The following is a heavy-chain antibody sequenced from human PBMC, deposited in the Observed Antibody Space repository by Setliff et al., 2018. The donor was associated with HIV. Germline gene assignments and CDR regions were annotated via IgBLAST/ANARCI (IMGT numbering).Heavy chain of an antibody. V-gene: IGHV4-59*01. J-gene: IGHJ4*02. CDR2: IYTSGDT. CDR1: GGSISSYY. CDR3: ARSVDTTLVPAYYFDY. Sequence: PSETLSLTCTVSGGSISSYYWSWIRQPPGKGLEWIGYIYTSGDTNYNPSLKSRVTISADMSKNQFSLKLSSVTAADTAVYSCARSVDTTLVPAYYFDYWGQGTLVTVSS. D-gene: IGHD5-18*01.